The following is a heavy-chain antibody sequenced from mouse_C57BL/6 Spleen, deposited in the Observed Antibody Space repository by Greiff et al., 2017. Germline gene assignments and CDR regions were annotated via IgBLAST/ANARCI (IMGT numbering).Heavy chain of an antibody. CDR3: VRQNWYFDY. D-gene: IGHD4-1*01. Sequence: EVQGVESGGGLVQPKGSLKLSCAASGFSFTTYAMNWVRQAPGKGLEWVARIRSKSNNYATYYADSVKDRFTISRDDSESMLYLQMNNLKTDDTAMYYCVRQNWYFDYWGQGTTLTVYS. CDR2: IRSKSNNYAT. J-gene: IGHJ2*01. CDR1: GFSFTTYA. V-gene: IGHV10-1*01.